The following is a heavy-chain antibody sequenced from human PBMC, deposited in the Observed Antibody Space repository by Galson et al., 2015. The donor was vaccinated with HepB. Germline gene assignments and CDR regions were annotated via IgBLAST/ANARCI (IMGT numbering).Heavy chain of an antibody. V-gene: IGHV3-30*03. CDR3: AISQSGYSFGYDY. Sequence: SLRLSCAASGFTFSSYDMHWVRQAPGKGLEWVAVISYDGSNKYYADSVKGRFTISRDNSKNTLYLQLNSLRTDDTAVYYCAISQSGYSFGYDYWGQGTLVTVSS. CDR1: GFTFSSYD. CDR2: ISYDGSNK. D-gene: IGHD5-18*01. J-gene: IGHJ4*02.